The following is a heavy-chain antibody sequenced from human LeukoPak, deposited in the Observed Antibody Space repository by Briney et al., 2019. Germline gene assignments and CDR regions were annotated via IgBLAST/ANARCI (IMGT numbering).Heavy chain of an antibody. CDR2: INGGNGNT. CDR3: ARDQAVTTFTFDS. J-gene: IGHJ4*02. D-gene: IGHD4-17*01. V-gene: IGHV1-3*03. CDR1: GYTFTNYA. Sequence: ASVKVSCKASGYTFTNYAIHWVRQAPGQRLEWMGWINGGNGNTKYAQEFQGRVTITRATFATTAYMELSSLRSEDMAVYYCARDQAVTTFTFDSWGQGALVTVSS.